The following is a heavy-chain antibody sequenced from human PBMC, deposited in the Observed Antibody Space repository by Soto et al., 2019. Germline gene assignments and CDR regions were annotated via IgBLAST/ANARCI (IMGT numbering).Heavy chain of an antibody. CDR3: ARASHYDFWSGYWLDGMDV. Sequence: SETLSLTCAVYGGSFSGYYWSWIRQPPGKGLEWIGEINHSGSTNYNPSLKSRVTISVDTSKNQFSLKLSSVTAADTAVYYCARASHYDFWSGYWLDGMDVWGQGTTVTVSS. CDR1: GGSFSGYY. CDR2: INHSGST. J-gene: IGHJ6*02. V-gene: IGHV4-34*01. D-gene: IGHD3-3*01.